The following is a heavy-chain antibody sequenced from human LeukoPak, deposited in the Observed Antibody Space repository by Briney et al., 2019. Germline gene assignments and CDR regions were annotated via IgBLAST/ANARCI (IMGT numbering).Heavy chain of an antibody. CDR2: TYYSGST. V-gene: IGHV4-59*01. J-gene: IGHJ4*02. CDR3: ARIGHEDYSFDY. CDR1: GVSISSYY. Sequence: SETLSLTCTVSGVSISSYYWSWIRQPPGKGLEWIGYTYYSGSTNYNPSLKSRVTISVDTSKNQFSLKLSSVTAADTAVYYCARIGHEDYSFDYWGQGTLVTVSS.